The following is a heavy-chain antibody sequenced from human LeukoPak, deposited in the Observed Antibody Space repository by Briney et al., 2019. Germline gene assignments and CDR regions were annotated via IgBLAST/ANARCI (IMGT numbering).Heavy chain of an antibody. CDR3: ARVAPSYSSGWYRPDY. J-gene: IGHJ4*02. D-gene: IGHD6-19*01. CDR2: IYYSGST. CDR1: GGSISSSSYY. V-gene: IGHV4-39*07. Sequence: SETLSLTCTVSGGSISSSSYYWGWIRQPPGKGLEWIGSIYYSGSTYYNPSLKSRVTISVDTSKNQFSLKLSSVTAADTAVYYCARVAPSYSSGWYRPDYWGQGTLVTVSS.